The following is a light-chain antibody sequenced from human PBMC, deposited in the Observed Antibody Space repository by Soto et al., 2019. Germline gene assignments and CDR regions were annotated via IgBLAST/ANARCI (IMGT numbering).Light chain of an antibody. V-gene: IGKV1-8*01. Sequence: AIRMTQSPSSLSASTGDRVTITCRASQGIGSYLAWYQQKPGKAPKLLIYAASTLQSGVPSRFSGSGSGTDFTLTISCPQSEDFATYYCQQYNSYSFGQGTKLEIK. J-gene: IGKJ2*01. CDR3: QQYNSYS. CDR1: QGIGSY. CDR2: AAS.